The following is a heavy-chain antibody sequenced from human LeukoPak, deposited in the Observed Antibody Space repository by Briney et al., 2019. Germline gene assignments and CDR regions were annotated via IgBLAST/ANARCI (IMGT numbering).Heavy chain of an antibody. CDR3: AKDLPNYYESSGYPS. V-gene: IGHV3-23*01. Sequence: PGGSLRLSCAASGFTFSSFVTSWFRQAPGKGLEWVSAISGSGGDTYYADSVKGRFTISRDNVKNTLYLQMNSLRADDTAVYYCAKDLPNYYESSGYPSWGQGTLVTVSS. CDR2: ISGSGGDT. J-gene: IGHJ5*02. CDR1: GFTFSSFV. D-gene: IGHD3-22*01.